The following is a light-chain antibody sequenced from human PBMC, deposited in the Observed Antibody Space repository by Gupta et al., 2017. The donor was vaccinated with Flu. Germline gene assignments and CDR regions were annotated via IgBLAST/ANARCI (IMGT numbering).Light chain of an antibody. CDR1: SGHSSNA. Sequence: QLVLTQSPSASASLGASVTLTCTLSSGHSSNAIAWHQQQPEKGPRYLMKINSDGSHNKGDGIPDRFSGSSSGAERYLTISSLQSEDEADYYCQTWDTGIRVFGGGTKLTVL. CDR3: QTWDTGIRV. J-gene: IGLJ3*02. V-gene: IGLV4-69*01. CDR2: INSDGSH.